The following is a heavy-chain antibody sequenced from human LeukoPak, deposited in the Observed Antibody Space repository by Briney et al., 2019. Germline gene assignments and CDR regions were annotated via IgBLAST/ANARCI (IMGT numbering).Heavy chain of an antibody. CDR1: GFTFSDYY. CDR2: ITSGSGDT. Sequence: PGGSLRLSCAASGFTFSDYYMSWIRQARGKGLEWVSYITSGSGDTKYADSVKGRFTISRDNAKNSLYLQMDSLRAEDSAVYYCARDLLGDYYFFGMDVWGQGTTVTVSS. CDR3: ARDLLGDYYFFGMDV. D-gene: IGHD2-15*01. V-gene: IGHV3-11*05. J-gene: IGHJ6*02.